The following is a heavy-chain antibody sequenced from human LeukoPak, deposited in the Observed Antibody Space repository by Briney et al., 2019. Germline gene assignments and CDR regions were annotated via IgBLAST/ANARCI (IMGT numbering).Heavy chain of an antibody. CDR1: VYTFATYS. CDR2: ISGYSGST. CDR3: ARGHSSGRDYYFDT. J-gene: IGHJ4*02. V-gene: IGHV1-18*01. Sequence: ASVKVSCKTSVYTFATYSINWVRQAPGQGLEWMGWISGYSGSTNYAQKLQGRVTMTADTSTTTAYMELRSLKSDDTAVYYCARGHSSGRDYYFDTWGQGTLVTVSS. D-gene: IGHD6-19*01.